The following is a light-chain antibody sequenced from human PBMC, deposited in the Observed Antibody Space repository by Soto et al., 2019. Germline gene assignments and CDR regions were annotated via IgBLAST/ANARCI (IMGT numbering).Light chain of an antibody. CDR3: QQYNSYSPIT. V-gene: IGKV3-11*01. CDR2: DAS. J-gene: IGKJ5*01. Sequence: EIVLTQSPATLSLSPGERATLSCRASQSVSTNLVWYQQNPGQAPRLLIYDASNRATGIPARFSGSGSGSDFTLTISSLEPEDFAVYYCQQYNSYSPITFGQGTRLEIK. CDR1: QSVSTN.